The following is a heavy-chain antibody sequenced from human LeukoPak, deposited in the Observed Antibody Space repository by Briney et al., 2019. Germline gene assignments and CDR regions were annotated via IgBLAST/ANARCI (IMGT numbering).Heavy chain of an antibody. CDR2: ISYDGSNK. V-gene: IGHV3-30*18. Sequence: LSLTCAVYGGSFIDYYWSWIRQAPGKGLEWVAVISYDGSNKYYADSVKGRFTISRDNSKNTLYLQMNSLRAEDTAVYYCAKGDLGQQWLISYYYYGMDVWGQGTTVTVSS. CDR3: AKGDLGQQWLISYYYYGMDV. CDR1: GGSFIDYY. J-gene: IGHJ6*02. D-gene: IGHD6-19*01.